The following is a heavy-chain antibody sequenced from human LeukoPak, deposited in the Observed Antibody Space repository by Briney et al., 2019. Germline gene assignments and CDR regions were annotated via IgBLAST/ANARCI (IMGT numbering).Heavy chain of an antibody. CDR2: ISAYNGNT. J-gene: IGHJ4*02. CDR1: GYTFTSYG. CDR3: ARAGYNFWSGYEYYFDY. Sequence: ASVKVSCKASGYTFTSYGISWVRQAAGQGLEWMGWISAYNGNTNYAQKLQGRVTMTTDTSTSTAYMELRSLRSDDTAVYYCARAGYNFWSGYEYYFDYWGQGTLVTVSS. V-gene: IGHV1-18*01. D-gene: IGHD3-3*01.